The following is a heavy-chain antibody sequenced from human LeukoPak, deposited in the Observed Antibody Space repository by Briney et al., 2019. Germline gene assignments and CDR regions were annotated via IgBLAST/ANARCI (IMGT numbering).Heavy chain of an antibody. V-gene: IGHV3-9*01. Sequence: GGSLRLSCAASGFTFDDYAMHWVRQAPGKGLEWVSGISWNSGSIGYADSVKGRFTISRDNAKNSLYLQMNSLRAEDTALYYCVGNGYGNKEFDYWGQGTLVTVSS. CDR2: ISWNSGSI. D-gene: IGHD5-12*01. CDR3: VGNGYGNKEFDY. CDR1: GFTFDDYA. J-gene: IGHJ4*02.